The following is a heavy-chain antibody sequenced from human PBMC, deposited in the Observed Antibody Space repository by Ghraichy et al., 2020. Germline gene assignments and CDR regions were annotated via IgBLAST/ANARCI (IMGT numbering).Heavy chain of an antibody. CDR1: GFTFRSYW. D-gene: IGHD2/OR15-2a*01. CDR3: HTDYYSLSFDY. Sequence: GGSLRLSCAASGFTFRSYWMRWVRQAPGRGLEWVANINQDGSDKRYVDSVKGRFTISRDNTRDSVSLQMNSLRAEDAAVYYCHTDYYSLSFDYWGRGTLVTASP. CDR2: INQDGSDK. V-gene: IGHV3-7*03. J-gene: IGHJ4*02.